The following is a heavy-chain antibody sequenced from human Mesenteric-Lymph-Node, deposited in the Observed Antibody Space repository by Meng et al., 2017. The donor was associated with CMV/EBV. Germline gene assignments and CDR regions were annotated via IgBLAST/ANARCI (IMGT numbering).Heavy chain of an antibody. V-gene: IGHV3-7*01. CDR3: ARDPGRGGDLDN. CDR1: GFTFSNYW. J-gene: IGHJ4*02. Sequence: GGSLRLSCGASGFTFSNYWMTWVRQSPGRGLEWLANIKRDGTDKHYGDSVKGRFTISRDNAKSSLYLEMNSLGIEDTAVYYCARDPGRGGDLDNWGQGTLVTVSS. D-gene: IGHD2-21*02. CDR2: IKRDGTDK.